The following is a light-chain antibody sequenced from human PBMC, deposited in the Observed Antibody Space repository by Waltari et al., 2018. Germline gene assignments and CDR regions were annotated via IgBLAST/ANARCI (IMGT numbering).Light chain of an antibody. V-gene: IGLV1-40*01. CDR2: GNS. Sequence: QSVLTQPPSVSGATGQRVTISCTGSSSNIGAGYDVHWYQQIPGTAPKLLIHGNSNRPSGVPNRFSDSTSGTSAYLAITGLRAEDEADYYCQSFDSSLSGSVFGGGTKLTVL. CDR3: QSFDSSLSGSV. J-gene: IGLJ3*02. CDR1: SSNIGAGYD.